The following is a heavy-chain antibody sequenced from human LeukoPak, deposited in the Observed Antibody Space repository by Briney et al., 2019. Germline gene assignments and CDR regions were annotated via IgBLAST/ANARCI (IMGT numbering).Heavy chain of an antibody. D-gene: IGHD1-1*01. V-gene: IGHV3-30*03. J-gene: IGHJ3*02. CDR1: GFTFSSYG. Sequence: QSGGSLRLSCAASGFTFSSYGMHWVRQAPGKGLEWLAVISYDGNTKYYGDSVRGRFTISRDNSKNTLYLQVNSLRAEDTAVYYCAREFISGVYNRHDAFDIWGQGTMVTVSS. CDR2: ISYDGNTK. CDR3: AREFISGVYNRHDAFDI.